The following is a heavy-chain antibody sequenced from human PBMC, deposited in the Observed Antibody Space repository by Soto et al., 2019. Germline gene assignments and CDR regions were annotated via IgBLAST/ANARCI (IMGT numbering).Heavy chain of an antibody. CDR1: GGSISSGGYY. V-gene: IGHV4-31*03. Sequence: SETLSLTCTVSGGSISSGGYYWSWIRQHPGKGLEWIGYTYYSGSTYYNPSLKSRVTISVDTSKNQFSLKLSSVTAADTAVYYCHGSGSYYHYFDYWGRGTLVTVSS. CDR2: TYYSGST. J-gene: IGHJ4*02. D-gene: IGHD3-10*01. CDR3: HGSGSYYHYFDY.